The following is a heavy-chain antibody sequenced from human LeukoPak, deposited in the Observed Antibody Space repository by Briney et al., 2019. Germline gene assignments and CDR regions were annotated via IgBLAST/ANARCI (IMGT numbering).Heavy chain of an antibody. CDR1: GYTLTELS. V-gene: IGHV1-24*01. CDR2: FDPEDGET. CDR3: ATTGNYYDSSGYYVRDPQFDY. D-gene: IGHD3-22*01. Sequence: ASVKVSCKVSGYTLTELSMHWVRQAPGKGLEWMGGFDPEDGETIYAQKFQGRVTMTEDTSTDTAYTELSSLRSEDTAVYYCATTGNYYDSSGYYVRDPQFDYWGQGTLVTVSS. J-gene: IGHJ4*02.